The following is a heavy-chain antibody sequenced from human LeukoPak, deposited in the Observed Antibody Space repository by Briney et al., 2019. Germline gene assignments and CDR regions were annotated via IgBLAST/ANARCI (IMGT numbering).Heavy chain of an antibody. J-gene: IGHJ4*02. CDR3: ARGGVDYYGSGTYYLMYYFDY. V-gene: IGHV3-53*01. CDR1: GFTVSSNY. CDR2: IYSGGST. D-gene: IGHD3-10*01. Sequence: PGGSLRLSCAASGFTVSSNYMSWVRQAPGKGLEWVSVIYSGGSTYYADSVKGRFTISRDDPHNTLYLQMNSLRAEDTAVYFCARGGVDYYGSGTYYLMYYFDYWGQGALVTVSS.